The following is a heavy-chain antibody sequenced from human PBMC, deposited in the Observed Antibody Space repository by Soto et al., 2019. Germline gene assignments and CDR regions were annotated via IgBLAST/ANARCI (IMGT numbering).Heavy chain of an antibody. Sequence: EVQLVESGGGLVQPGGSLRLSCAASGFTFSSYWMHWVRQAPGKGLVWVSRINSDGSSTSYADSVKGRFTISRDNAKNTLYLQVNSLRAEDTAVYYFARGGGLLWFGDLLYPPYGNYYYMDVGGKGTTVTVSS. V-gene: IGHV3-74*01. CDR1: GFTFSSYW. J-gene: IGHJ6*03. CDR2: INSDGSST. D-gene: IGHD3-10*01. CDR3: ARGGGLLWFGDLLYPPYGNYYYMDV.